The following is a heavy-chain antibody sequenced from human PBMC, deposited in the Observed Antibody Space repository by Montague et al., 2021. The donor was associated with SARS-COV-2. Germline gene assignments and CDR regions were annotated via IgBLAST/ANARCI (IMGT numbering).Heavy chain of an antibody. CDR1: GGSISSSNW. CDR2: IYHSGST. J-gene: IGHJ6*02. CDR3: ARGYSSGWYGYYYYGMDV. Sequence: SETLSLTCAVSGGSISSSNWWRWVRQPPGKGLEWIGEIYHSGSTNYNPSLKSRVTISVDKSKNQFSLKLSSVTAADTAVYYCARGYSSGWYGYYYYGMDVWGPGTTVTVSS. V-gene: IGHV4-4*02. D-gene: IGHD6-19*01.